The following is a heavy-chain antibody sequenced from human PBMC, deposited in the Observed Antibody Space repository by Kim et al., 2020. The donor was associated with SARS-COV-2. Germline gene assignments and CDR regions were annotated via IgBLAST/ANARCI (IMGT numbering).Heavy chain of an antibody. V-gene: IGHV3-66*01. CDR2: IYSGGST. CDR1: GFTVSSNY. Sequence: GGSLRLSCAASGFTVSSNYMSWVRQAPGKGLEWVSVIYSGGSTYYADSVKGRFTISRDNSKNTLYLQMNSLRAEDTAVYYCARVFSPPHYYYSGMDVWGQGTTVTVSS. J-gene: IGHJ6*02. CDR3: ARVFSPPHYYYSGMDV.